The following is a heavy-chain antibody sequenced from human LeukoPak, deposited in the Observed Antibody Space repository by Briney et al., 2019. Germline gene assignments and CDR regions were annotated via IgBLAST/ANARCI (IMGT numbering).Heavy chain of an antibody. J-gene: IGHJ4*02. CDR2: ISSSSSTI. CDR1: GFTFSSYS. CDR3: ARGGQLADY. V-gene: IGHV3-48*01. D-gene: IGHD6-6*01. Sequence: GGSLRLSCAASGFTFSSYSMNWVRQAPGKGLEWVSYISSSSSTIYYADSVKGRFTISRDNAKDSLYLRMNSLRAEDTAVYYCARGGQLADYWGQGTLVTVSS.